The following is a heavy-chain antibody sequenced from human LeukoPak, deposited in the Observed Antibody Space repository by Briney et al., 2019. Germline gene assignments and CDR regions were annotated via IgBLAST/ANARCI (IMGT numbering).Heavy chain of an antibody. J-gene: IGHJ4*02. V-gene: IGHV1-18*01. CDR2: ISGYNGNT. D-gene: IGHD2-2*01. CDR1: GYTFTSYG. Sequence: ASVKVSCKASGYTFTSYGITWVRQAPGQGLEWMGWISGYNGNTNYAQKLQGRVTITTDTSTSTAYMELRNLRSDDTAVYYCARDQTRRYCSSTSCHGGGNFDYWGQGTLVTVSS. CDR3: ARDQTRRYCSSTSCHGGGNFDY.